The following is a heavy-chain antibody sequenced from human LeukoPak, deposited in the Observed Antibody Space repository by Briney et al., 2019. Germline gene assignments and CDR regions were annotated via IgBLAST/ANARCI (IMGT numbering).Heavy chain of an antibody. Sequence: GGSLRLSCAASGFTFSSYGMHWVRQAPGKGLEWVAFIRYDGSNKYYADSVKGRFTISRDNSKNTLYLQMNSLRAEDTAVYYCARERIAAAGTAFDIWGQGTMVTVSS. CDR2: IRYDGSNK. V-gene: IGHV3-30*02. CDR1: GFTFSSYG. CDR3: ARERIAAAGTAFDI. D-gene: IGHD6-13*01. J-gene: IGHJ3*02.